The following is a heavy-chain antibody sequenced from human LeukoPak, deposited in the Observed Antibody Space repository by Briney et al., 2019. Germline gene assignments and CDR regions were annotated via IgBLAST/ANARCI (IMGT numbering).Heavy chain of an antibody. Sequence: SETLSLTCAVYGGSFSGYYWSWLRQPPGKGLEWIGEINHSGSTNYNPSLTSRVTISVDTSKNQFSLKLSYVTGADTAVYYCARGLRRGHSYGLNSWGQGTLVPVSS. J-gene: IGHJ4*02. CDR1: GGSFSGYY. V-gene: IGHV4-34*01. CDR2: INHSGST. D-gene: IGHD5-18*01. CDR3: ARGLRRGHSYGLNS.